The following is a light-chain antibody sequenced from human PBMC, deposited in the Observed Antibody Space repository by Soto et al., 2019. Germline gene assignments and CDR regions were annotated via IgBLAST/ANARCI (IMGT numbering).Light chain of an antibody. CDR2: EVS. CDR3: SSYAGSNNFVV. V-gene: IGLV2-8*01. J-gene: IGLJ2*01. CDR1: SSDVGGYKY. Sequence: QSALTQPPSASGSPGQSVTISCTGTSSDVGGYKYVSWYQQHPGKAPKLMIYEVSKRPSGVPDRFSGSKSDNTASLTVSGLQAEDEADYYCSSYAGSNNFVVFGGGTKLTVL.